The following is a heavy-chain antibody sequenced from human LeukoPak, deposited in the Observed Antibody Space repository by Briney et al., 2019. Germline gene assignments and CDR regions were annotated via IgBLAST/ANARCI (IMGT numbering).Heavy chain of an antibody. V-gene: IGHV3-74*01. Sequence: GSLRLSCAASGFTFSTSWMHLVRQVPGKGLVWVSRINSDGRSIDYADSVKGRFPISRDNTKNTLYLQMNSLRAEDTAVYYCAHTVWSGNYFDYWGQGTLVTVSS. CDR3: AHTVWSGNYFDY. CDR2: INSDGRSI. CDR1: GFTFSTSW. J-gene: IGHJ4*02. D-gene: IGHD3-3*01.